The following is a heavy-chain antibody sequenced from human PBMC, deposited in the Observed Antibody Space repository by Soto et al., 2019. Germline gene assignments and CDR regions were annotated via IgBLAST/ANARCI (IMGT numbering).Heavy chain of an antibody. J-gene: IGHJ4*02. CDR1: GFTFSSYA. CDR2: ISGSGGST. CDR3: AKAGTDFWSGYYPLALAFDY. V-gene: IGHV3-23*01. Sequence: PGGSLRLSCAASGFTFSSYAMSWVRQAPGKGLEWVSAISGSGGSTYYADSVKGRFTISRDNSKNTLYLQMNSLRAEDTAVYYWAKAGTDFWSGYYPLALAFDYWGQGTLVTVSS. D-gene: IGHD3-3*01.